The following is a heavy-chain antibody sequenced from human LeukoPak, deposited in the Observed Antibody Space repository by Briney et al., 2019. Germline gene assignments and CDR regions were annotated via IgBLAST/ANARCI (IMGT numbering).Heavy chain of an antibody. CDR3: AKDLGQLWAFDY. V-gene: IGHV3-23*01. Sequence: AGGSLRLSCSASGFIFSSYDMSWVRQAPGKGLEWVSSISGSGDRTIYADSVRGRVIISRDRSKNTLYLQMNSLRAEDTAVYYCAKDLGQLWAFDYWGQGTLVTVSS. CDR1: GFIFSSYD. J-gene: IGHJ4*02. CDR2: ISGSGDRT. D-gene: IGHD5-18*01.